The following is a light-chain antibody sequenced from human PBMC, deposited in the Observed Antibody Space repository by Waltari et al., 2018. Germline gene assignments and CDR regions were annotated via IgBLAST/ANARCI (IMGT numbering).Light chain of an antibody. CDR3: NSYAGSSSWV. CDR2: DVS. Sequence: QSALTQPASASGSPGQSITISCTGTSSDVGFYNYVSWYQQPPGKAPKLMIYDVSERPSGVSNRFSGSKSGNTASLTISGLQAEDEADYYCNSYAGSSSWVFGGGTKLTVL. V-gene: IGLV2-14*01. CDR1: SSDVGFYNY. J-gene: IGLJ3*02.